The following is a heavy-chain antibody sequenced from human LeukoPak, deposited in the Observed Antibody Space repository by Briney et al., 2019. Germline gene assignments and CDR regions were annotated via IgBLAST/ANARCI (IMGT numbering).Heavy chain of an antibody. CDR3: ARDVVVVPAGRRYFDL. CDR1: GASIRSSY. V-gene: IGHV4-59*01. J-gene: IGHJ2*01. Sequence: SETLSLTCTVSGASIRSSYWSWIRQPPGKGLEWIGCIYYTGSTNYNPSLKSRVTTSLDTSKNQFSLKLTSVTAADTAMYFCARDVVVVPAGRRYFDLWGRGTLVTVSS. D-gene: IGHD2-2*01. CDR2: IYYTGST.